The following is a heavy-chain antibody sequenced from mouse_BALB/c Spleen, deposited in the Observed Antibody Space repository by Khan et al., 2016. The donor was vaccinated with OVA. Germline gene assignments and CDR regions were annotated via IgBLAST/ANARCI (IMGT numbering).Heavy chain of an antibody. J-gene: IGHJ3*01. D-gene: IGHD2-14*01. CDR3: VRDGAYHRNDGWFAY. Sequence: EDGAELARPGASVKMSCKASGYTFTSYTIHWIKKRPGQGLEWIGYINPSNGYTNYNQKFKDKATLTTDKSSTTAYLQLSSLTSDDSAVYNCVRDGAYHRNDGWFAYWGQGTLVTVSA. CDR2: INPSNGYT. V-gene: IGHV1-4*01. CDR1: GYTFTSYT.